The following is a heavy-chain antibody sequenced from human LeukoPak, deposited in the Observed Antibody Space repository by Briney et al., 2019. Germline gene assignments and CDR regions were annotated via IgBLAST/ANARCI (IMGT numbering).Heavy chain of an antibody. J-gene: IGHJ4*02. CDR2: ISSSSSYI. V-gene: IGHV3-21*01. CDR1: GFTFSSYS. D-gene: IGHD6-19*01. Sequence: GGSLRLSCAASGFTFSSYSMNWVRQAPGKGLEWVSSISSSSSYIYYADSVKGRFTISRDNAKNSLYLQRNSLRAEDTAVYYCATFRLSGWDPRGFDYWGQGTLVTVSS. CDR3: ATFRLSGWDPRGFDY.